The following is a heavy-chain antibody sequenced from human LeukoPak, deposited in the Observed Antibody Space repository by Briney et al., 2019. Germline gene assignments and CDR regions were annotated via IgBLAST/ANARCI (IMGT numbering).Heavy chain of an antibody. CDR2: IYPGDSDT. CDR1: GYSFSNYW. D-gene: IGHD3/OR15-3a*01. J-gene: IGHJ4*02. Sequence: GESLKISCKGSGYSFSNYWIAWVRQMPGKGLEWMGIIYPGDSDTTYSPSFQGQVTISADKSINTAYLQWSSLQASDTAMYYCTNNYDFFRHWGQGTLVTVSS. CDR3: TNNYDFFRH. V-gene: IGHV5-51*01.